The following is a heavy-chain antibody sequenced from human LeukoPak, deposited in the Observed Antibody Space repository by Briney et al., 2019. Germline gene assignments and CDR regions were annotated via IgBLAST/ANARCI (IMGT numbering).Heavy chain of an antibody. CDR1: GFTVSSKY. CDR3: ARDRTTGPHGSDKRYYYYYGMDV. D-gene: IGHD1-1*01. V-gene: IGHV3-66*01. Sequence: GGSLRLSCAASGFTVSSKYMSWVRQAPGKGLEWVSVIYNGGSTYYADSVKGRFNISRDNSKNTLYLQMNSLRAEDTAVYYCARDRTTGPHGSDKRYYYYYGMDVWGQGTLVTVSS. CDR2: IYNGGST. J-gene: IGHJ6*02.